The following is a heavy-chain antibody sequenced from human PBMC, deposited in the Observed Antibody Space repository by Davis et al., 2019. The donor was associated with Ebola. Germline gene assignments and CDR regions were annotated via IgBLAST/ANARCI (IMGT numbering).Heavy chain of an antibody. CDR3: AKGSVTIFGVAPDYYGMDV. J-gene: IGHJ6*02. D-gene: IGHD3-3*01. CDR2: ISYDGSNK. CDR1: GFTFSSYG. Sequence: PGGSLRLSCAASGFTFSSYGMHWVRQAPGKGLEWVAVISYDGSNKYYADSVKGRFTISRDNSKNTLYLQMNSLRAEDTAVYYCAKGSVTIFGVAPDYYGMDVWGQGTTVTVSS. V-gene: IGHV3-30*18.